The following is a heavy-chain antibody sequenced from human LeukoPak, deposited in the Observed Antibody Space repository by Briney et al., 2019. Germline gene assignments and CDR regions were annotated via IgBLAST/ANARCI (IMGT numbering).Heavy chain of an antibody. CDR1: GGSISSGGYY. Sequence: SETLSLTCTVSGGSISSGGYYWSWIRQHPGKGLEWIGYIYYSGSTYYNPSLKSRVTISVDTSKNQFSLKLSSVTAADTAVYYCARERSGHYLDQWGQGTLVTVSS. J-gene: IGHJ4*02. CDR3: ARERSGHYLDQ. D-gene: IGHD3-3*01. V-gene: IGHV4-31*03. CDR2: IYYSGST.